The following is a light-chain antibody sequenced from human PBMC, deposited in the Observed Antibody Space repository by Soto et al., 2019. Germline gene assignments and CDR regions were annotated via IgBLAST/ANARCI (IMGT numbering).Light chain of an antibody. CDR1: KLGDKF. V-gene: IGLV3-1*01. Sequence: SYELTQPPSVSVSPGQTATLSCSGDKLGDKFACWYQQKPCQSPELVIYQDNKRPSGIPERFSGSNSGNTATLTIAETRAMDEADYFCQAWDSGNMVFGGGTKLTVL. CDR3: QAWDSGNMV. CDR2: QDN. J-gene: IGLJ3*02.